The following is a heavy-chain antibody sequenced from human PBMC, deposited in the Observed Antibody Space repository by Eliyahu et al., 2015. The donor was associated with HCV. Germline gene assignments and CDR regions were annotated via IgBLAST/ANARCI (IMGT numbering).Heavy chain of an antibody. CDR3: ARDLEVWEDYGDYVAAFDI. CDR1: GFXFXSYS. V-gene: IGHV3-21*01. D-gene: IGHD4-17*01. CDR2: ISSSSSYI. J-gene: IGHJ3*02. Sequence: EVQLVESGGGLVKPGGSLXLSCAASGFXFXSYSXNWVRQAPGKGLEWVSSISSSSSYIYYADSVKGRFTISRDNAKNSLYLQMNSLRAEDTAVYYCARDLEVWEDYGDYVAAFDIWGQGTMVTVSS.